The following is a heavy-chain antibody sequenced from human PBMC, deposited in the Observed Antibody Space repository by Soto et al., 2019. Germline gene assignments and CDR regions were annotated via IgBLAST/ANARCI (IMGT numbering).Heavy chain of an antibody. V-gene: IGHV1-18*01. D-gene: IGHD3-3*01. J-gene: IGHJ4*02. CDR1: GYTFTSYG. Sequence: ASVKVSCKASGYTFTSYGISWVRQAPGQGLEWMGWISAYNGNTNYAQKLQGRVTMTTDTSTSTAYMELRSLRSDDTAVYYCARDYDYDFWSGYQYSFDYWGQGTLVTCSS. CDR3: ARDYDYDFWSGYQYSFDY. CDR2: ISAYNGNT.